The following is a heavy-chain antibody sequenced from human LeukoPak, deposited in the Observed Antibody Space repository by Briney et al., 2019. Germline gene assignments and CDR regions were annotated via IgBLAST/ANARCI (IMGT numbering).Heavy chain of an antibody. CDR3: ARALGEYSSSWYGSYYYYMDV. V-gene: IGHV3-74*01. CDR1: GFTFSNYW. Sequence: GGSLRLSCAASGFTFSNYWMHWVRQVPGRGLVWVSRIHLDGSVTNCADSVKGRFTISRDNAKNSLYLQMNSLRAEDTALYYCARALGEYSSSWYGSYYYYMDVWGKGTTVTVSS. D-gene: IGHD6-13*01. J-gene: IGHJ6*03. CDR2: IHLDGSVT.